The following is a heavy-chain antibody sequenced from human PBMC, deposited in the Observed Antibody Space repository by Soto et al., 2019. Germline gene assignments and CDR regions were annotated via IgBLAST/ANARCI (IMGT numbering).Heavy chain of an antibody. CDR2: ISAYNGNT. J-gene: IGHJ5*02. V-gene: IGHV1-18*01. CDR3: ARATIVLITIFAVVILWWFDP. D-gene: IGHD3-3*01. Sequence: QVQLVQSGAEVKKPGASVKVSCKASGYTFTSYGISWVRQAPGQGLEWMGWISAYNGNTNYAQKLQGRVTMTPDTSTSTAHMHLTSLRSHATTVYYCARATIVLITIFAVVILWWFDPWCQGTLVTVSS. CDR1: GYTFTSYG.